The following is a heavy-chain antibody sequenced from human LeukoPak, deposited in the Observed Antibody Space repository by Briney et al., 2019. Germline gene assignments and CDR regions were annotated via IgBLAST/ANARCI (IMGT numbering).Heavy chain of an antibody. D-gene: IGHD6-6*01. V-gene: IGHV1-69*13. CDR1: GGAFSSYA. CDR2: IIPIFGTA. CDR3: ASGKTYSSSFNWFDP. Sequence: GASVKVSCKASGGAFSSYAISWVRQAPGQGLEWMGGIIPIFGTANYAQKFQGRVTITADESTSTAYMELSSLRSEDTAVYYCASGKTYSSSFNWFDPWGQGTLVTVSS. J-gene: IGHJ5*02.